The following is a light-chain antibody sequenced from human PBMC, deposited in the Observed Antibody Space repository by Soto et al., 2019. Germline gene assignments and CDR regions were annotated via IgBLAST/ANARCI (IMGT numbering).Light chain of an antibody. Sequence: SVLTQPPSASGSPGQSVTISCTGTSSDVGGYNYVSWYQHHPGKAPKLIIYEVYKRPSGVPDRFSGSKSGNTAALTVSGLQAEDEADYYCSSYVGTNSYVFGTGTKLTVL. CDR3: SSYVGTNSYV. CDR2: EVY. CDR1: SSDVGGYNY. J-gene: IGLJ1*01. V-gene: IGLV2-8*01.